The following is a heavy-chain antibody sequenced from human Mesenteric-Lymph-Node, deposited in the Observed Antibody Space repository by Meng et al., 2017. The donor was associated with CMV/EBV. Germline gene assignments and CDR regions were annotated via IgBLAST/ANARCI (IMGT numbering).Heavy chain of an antibody. Sequence: QGQLHQWGEGLVKPSETLSVTCAVYGGSFSGYYWNWIRQSPEKGLEWIGEINHSGSTTYNPSFTSRIIISVDTSTNQISLNMSSVTAADTAVYYCARGSSYDILTGYFDYWGQGALVTVSS. CDR1: GGSFSGYY. J-gene: IGHJ4*02. CDR2: INHSGST. V-gene: IGHV4-34*01. CDR3: ARGSSYDILTGYFDY. D-gene: IGHD3-9*01.